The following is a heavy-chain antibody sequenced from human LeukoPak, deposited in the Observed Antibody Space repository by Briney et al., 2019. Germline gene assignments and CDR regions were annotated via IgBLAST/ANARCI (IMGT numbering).Heavy chain of an antibody. D-gene: IGHD3-10*01. J-gene: IGHJ3*02. CDR2: ISTYNGNT. CDR1: AYTFTTHG. Sequence: GASVKVSCKASAYTFTTHGITWVRQAPGLGLEWMGWISTYNGNTKYAQTLQGRVTMTTDTSTSTAYMELRSLRSDDTAVYYCARAPFGSGTHDTFDIWGQGTMVTVSS. CDR3: ARAPFGSGTHDTFDI. V-gene: IGHV1-18*01.